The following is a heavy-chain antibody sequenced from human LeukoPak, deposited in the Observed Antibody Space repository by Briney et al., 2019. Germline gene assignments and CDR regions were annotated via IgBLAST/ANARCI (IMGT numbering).Heavy chain of an antibody. V-gene: IGHV1-18*01. D-gene: IGHD5-18*01. CDR2: ISAYNGNT. J-gene: IGHJ4*02. CDR3: ASPRPGGYSYGLDY. CDR1: GYTFTSYG. Sequence: ASVKVSCKASGYTFTSYGISWVRQAPGQGLEWMGWISAYNGNTNYAQKLQGRVTMTTDTSTSTAYMELRSLRSDDTAVYYCASPRPGGYSYGLDYWGQGTLVTVSS.